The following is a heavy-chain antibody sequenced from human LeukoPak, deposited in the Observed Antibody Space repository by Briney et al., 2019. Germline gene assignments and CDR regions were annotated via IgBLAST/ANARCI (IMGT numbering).Heavy chain of an antibody. CDR1: GYTFTSYY. V-gene: IGHV1-2*02. D-gene: IGHD2-2*01. J-gene: IGHJ4*02. Sequence: ASVKVSCKASGYTFTSYYMHWVRQALGQGLEWMGWINPNSGGTNYAQKFQGRVTMTRDTSISTAYMELSRLRSDDTAVYYCARDYCSSTSCLFDYWGQGTLVTVSS. CDR3: ARDYCSSTSCLFDY. CDR2: INPNSGGT.